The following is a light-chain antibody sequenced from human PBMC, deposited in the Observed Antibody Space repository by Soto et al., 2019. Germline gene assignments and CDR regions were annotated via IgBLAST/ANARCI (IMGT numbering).Light chain of an antibody. CDR1: SSNIGTNT. Sequence: QPVLTQPPSASGTPGQGVTISCSASSSNIGTNTVNWYKQLPGTAPKLLIYSNDLRPSGVPDRFSGSKSGTSASLAISGLQSEDEADYYCEAWDDSRYGAVFGGGTKVTVL. J-gene: IGLJ2*01. CDR2: SND. V-gene: IGLV1-44*01. CDR3: EAWDDSRYGAV.